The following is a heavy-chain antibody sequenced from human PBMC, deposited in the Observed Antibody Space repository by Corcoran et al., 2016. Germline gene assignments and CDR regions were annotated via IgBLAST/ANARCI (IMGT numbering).Heavy chain of an antibody. D-gene: IGHD6-19*01. Sequence: EVQLVHSGAEVKRPGESLKISCKGSGYRFTSYWIGWVRQMHGKSLGWMGIIYPGDSDTRYSPSFQGQVTISADKSISTAYLQWSSLKASDTAMYYCARFYSSGHSDSTWGQGTLVTVSS. J-gene: IGHJ5*02. V-gene: IGHV5-51*01. CDR2: IYPGDSDT. CDR1: GYRFTSYW. CDR3: ARFYSSGHSDST.